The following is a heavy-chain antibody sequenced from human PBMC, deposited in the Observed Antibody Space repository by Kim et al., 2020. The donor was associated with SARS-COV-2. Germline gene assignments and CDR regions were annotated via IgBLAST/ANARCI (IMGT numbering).Heavy chain of an antibody. D-gene: IGHD1-1*01. V-gene: IGHV3-30*03. Sequence: GWSLRLSCAASGFAFSTYSLHWVRQAPGKGLEWVAVILADGGYISYAASVRRRFTISRDTSKSTLFLQMNSLRVEDTAIYYGAGEPTGAAHLEHYAMDVWGQETTVTVS. CDR3: AGEPTGAAHLEHYAMDV. CDR1: GFAFSTYS. J-gene: IGHJ6*02. CDR2: ILADGGYI.